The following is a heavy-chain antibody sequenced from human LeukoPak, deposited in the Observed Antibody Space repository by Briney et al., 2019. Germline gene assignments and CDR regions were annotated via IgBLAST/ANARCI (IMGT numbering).Heavy chain of an antibody. J-gene: IGHJ3*02. V-gene: IGHV2-70*01. CDR3: ARRYTFGGKGNAFDI. CDR1: GFSLSTSGVW. Sequence: SGPALVKPTQTLTLTCTFSGFSLSTSGVWVSWIRQSPGKALKWLALIDWDDDKYYSTSLKTRLTIFKDTSKNQVVLTMTNMDPVDTATYYCARRYTFGGKGNAFDIWGQGTMVTVSS. CDR2: IDWDDDK. D-gene: IGHD3-16*01.